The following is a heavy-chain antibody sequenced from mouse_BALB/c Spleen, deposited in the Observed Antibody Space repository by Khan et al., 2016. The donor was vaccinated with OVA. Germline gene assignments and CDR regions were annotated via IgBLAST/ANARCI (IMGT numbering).Heavy chain of an antibody. J-gene: IGHJ3*01. CDR2: IYPGNTDT. CDR3: TRRNWDVAWFAY. CDR1: GYTFTSYW. V-gene: IGHV1-5*01. Sequence: VKLQQSGTVLARPGASVKMSCKASGYTFTSYWMHWVKQRPGQGLEWIGDIYPGNTDTNYNQKFKGKAKLTAVTSPSNAYMELHSLTNEDAAVYYCTRRNWDVAWFAYGGQGTLVTVAA. D-gene: IGHD4-1*01.